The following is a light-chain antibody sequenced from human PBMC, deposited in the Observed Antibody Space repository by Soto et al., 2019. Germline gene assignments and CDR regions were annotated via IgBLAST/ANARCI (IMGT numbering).Light chain of an antibody. Sequence: QSVLTQPPSASGTPGQRVTISCSGSSSNIGGNYVFWYQQLPGTAPKLLIYRNNQRPSGVPGRFSVSKSDTSASLAISGLRSEDEGEYSGAAWDDGLSAVVFGGGTKLPVL. J-gene: IGLJ2*01. CDR3: AAWDDGLSAVV. CDR1: SSNIGGNY. CDR2: RNN. V-gene: IGLV1-47*01.